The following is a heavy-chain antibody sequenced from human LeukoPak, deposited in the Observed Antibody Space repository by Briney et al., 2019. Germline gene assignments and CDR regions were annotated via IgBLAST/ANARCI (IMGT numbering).Heavy chain of an antibody. CDR2: ITPNNGNT. D-gene: IGHD6-13*01. CDR3: ARDQTEYAAAADWFDP. J-gene: IGHJ5*02. CDR1: GYTLSDFG. V-gene: IGHV1-18*01. Sequence: ASVKVSCKASGYTLSDFGIIWVRQAPGQGLEWMGWITPNNGNTRYSQKFQGRVTVTTDTSTTTAYMELSRLRSDDTAVYYCARDQTEYAAAADWFDPWGQGTLVTVSS.